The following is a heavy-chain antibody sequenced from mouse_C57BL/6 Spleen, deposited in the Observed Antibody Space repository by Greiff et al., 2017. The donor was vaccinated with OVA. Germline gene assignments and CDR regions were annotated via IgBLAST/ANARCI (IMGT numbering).Heavy chain of an antibody. J-gene: IGHJ2*01. D-gene: IGHD2-12*01. V-gene: IGHV1-15*01. CDR2: IDPETGGT. Sequence: QVQLKQSGAELVRPGASVTLSCKASGYTFTDYEMHWVKQTPVHGLEWIGAIDPETGGTAYTEKFKGKAILTADKSSSTAYMEHRSLTYEDSAGYYCTRDVTADYWGQGTTLTVAS. CDR1: GYTFTDYE. CDR3: TRDVTADY.